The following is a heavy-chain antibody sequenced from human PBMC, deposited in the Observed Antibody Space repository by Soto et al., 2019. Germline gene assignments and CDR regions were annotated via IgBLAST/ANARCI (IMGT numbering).Heavy chain of an antibody. J-gene: IGHJ4*02. Sequence: GGSLRLSCAASGFTFSNYAMRWVRQAPGKGLEWVSGISGSGVNTHYADSVKGRFTISRDNSKNTLSLQMNSLRAEDTAVYYCARSGDNYNRLDYWGQGTPVTVSS. CDR3: ARSGDNYNRLDY. CDR2: ISGSGVNT. CDR1: GFTFSNYA. D-gene: IGHD1-1*01. V-gene: IGHV3-23*01.